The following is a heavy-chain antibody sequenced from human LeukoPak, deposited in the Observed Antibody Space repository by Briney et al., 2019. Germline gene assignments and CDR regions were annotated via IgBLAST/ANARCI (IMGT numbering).Heavy chain of an antibody. V-gene: IGHV4-59*01. J-gene: IGHJ4*02. CDR2: IYYSGST. D-gene: IGHD5-12*01. CDR1: GGSISSYY. Sequence: PSETLSLTCTGSGGSISSYYWSWIRQPPGKGLEWIGYIYYSGSTNYNPSLKSRVTISADTSKNQFSLKLSSVTAADTAVYYCARGGDIVATRGLDYWGQGTLVTVSS. CDR3: ARGGDIVATRGLDY.